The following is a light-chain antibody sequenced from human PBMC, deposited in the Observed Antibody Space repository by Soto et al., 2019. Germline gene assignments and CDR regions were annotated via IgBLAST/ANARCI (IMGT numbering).Light chain of an antibody. CDR3: QTWVSGIRV. CDR2: LNSDGSH. CDR1: SGHSTYA. Sequence: QPVLTQSPSASASLGASVKLTCTLSSGHSTYAIAWHQQQPEKGPRYLMKLNSDGSHSKGDGIPDRVSGSSSGVERYLTISSLQSEDEADYYCQTWVSGIRVFGGGTKLTVL. J-gene: IGLJ3*02. V-gene: IGLV4-69*01.